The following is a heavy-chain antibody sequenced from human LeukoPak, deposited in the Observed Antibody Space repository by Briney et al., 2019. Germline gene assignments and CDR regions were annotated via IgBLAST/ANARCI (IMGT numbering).Heavy chain of an antibody. Sequence: GGSLRLSCAASGFTFSSYGMNWVRQAPGKGLEWVSSISSSSSYIYYADSVKGRFTISRDNAKNSLYLQMNSLRAEDTAVYYCARDRRLGDYNDAFDIWGQGTMVTVSS. CDR2: ISSSSSYI. CDR1: GFTFSSYG. J-gene: IGHJ3*02. D-gene: IGHD4-17*01. CDR3: ARDRRLGDYNDAFDI. V-gene: IGHV3-21*01.